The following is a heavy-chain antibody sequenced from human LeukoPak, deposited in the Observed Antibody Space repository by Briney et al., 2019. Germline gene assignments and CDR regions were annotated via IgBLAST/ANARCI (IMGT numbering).Heavy chain of an antibody. CDR3: ARDRGWELPTPYDAFDI. D-gene: IGHD1-26*01. J-gene: IGHJ3*02. V-gene: IGHV1-18*01. Sequence: GASVKVSCKASGYTFTSYGISWVRRAPGQGLEWMGWISAYNGNTNYAQKLQGRVTMTTDTSTSTAYMELRSLRSDDTAVYYCARDRGWELPTPYDAFDIWGQGTMVTVSS. CDR1: GYTFTSYG. CDR2: ISAYNGNT.